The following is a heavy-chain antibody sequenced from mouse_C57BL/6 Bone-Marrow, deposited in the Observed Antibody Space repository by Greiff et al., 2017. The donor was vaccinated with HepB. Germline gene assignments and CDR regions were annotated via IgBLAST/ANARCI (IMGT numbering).Heavy chain of an antibody. CDR1: GYSFTSYY. CDR3: AREATVVDWYCDV. CDR2: IYPGSGNT. Sequence: VKLVESGPELVKPGASVKISCKASGYSFTSYYIHWVKQRPGQGLEWIGWIYPGSGNTKYNEKFKGKATLTADTSSSTAYMQLSSLTSEDSAVYYCAREATVVDWYCDVWGTGTTVTVSS. J-gene: IGHJ1*03. V-gene: IGHV1-66*01. D-gene: IGHD1-1*01.